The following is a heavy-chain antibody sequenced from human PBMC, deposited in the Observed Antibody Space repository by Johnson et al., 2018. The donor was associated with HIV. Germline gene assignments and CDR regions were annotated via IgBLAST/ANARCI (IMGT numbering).Heavy chain of an antibody. CDR1: GFTFSSYG. Sequence: VQLVESGGGVVQPGGSLRLSCAASGFTFSSYGMHWVRQAPGKGLEWVGRIKSKTDGGTTDYAAPVKGRFTISRDDSKNTLYLQMNSLKTEDTAVYYCTTSVGATLRGAFDIWGQGTMVTVSS. CDR2: IKSKTDGGTT. J-gene: IGHJ3*02. V-gene: IGHV3-15*01. CDR3: TTSVGATLRGAFDI. D-gene: IGHD1-26*01.